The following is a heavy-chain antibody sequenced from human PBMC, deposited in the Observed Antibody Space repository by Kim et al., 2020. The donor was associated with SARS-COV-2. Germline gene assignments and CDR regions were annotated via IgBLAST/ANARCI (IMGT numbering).Heavy chain of an antibody. CDR1: GGTFSSYA. Sequence: SVKVSCKASGGTFSSYAISWVRQAPGQGLEWMGGIIPIFGTANYAQKFQGRVTITADESTSTAYMELSSLRSEDTAVYDCARGDYYDSSGYLEDCYYGMDVWGQGTTVTVSS. CDR2: IIPIFGTA. V-gene: IGHV1-69*13. CDR3: ARGDYYDSSGYLEDCYYGMDV. J-gene: IGHJ6*02. D-gene: IGHD3-22*01.